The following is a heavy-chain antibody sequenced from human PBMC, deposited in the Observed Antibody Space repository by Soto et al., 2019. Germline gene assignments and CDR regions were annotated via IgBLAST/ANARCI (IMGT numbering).Heavy chain of an antibody. CDR1: GFTFSSYA. J-gene: IGHJ4*02. CDR2: ISGSGGST. D-gene: IGHD2-15*01. V-gene: IGHV3-23*01. Sequence: GGALRLSCAASGFTFSSYAMSWVRPAPGKGLEWVSAISGSGGSTYYADSVKGRFTISRDNSKNTLYLQMNSLRAEDTAVYYCAKDRCSGGSCYYFDYWGQGTLVTVSS. CDR3: AKDRCSGGSCYYFDY.